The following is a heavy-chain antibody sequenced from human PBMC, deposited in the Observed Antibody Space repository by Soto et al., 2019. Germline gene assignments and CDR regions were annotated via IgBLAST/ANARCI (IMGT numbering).Heavy chain of an antibody. D-gene: IGHD1-26*01. Sequence: VQLVESGGGLVQPGGSLRLSCAASGFTFSRYWMTWVRQAPGKGLEWVAVIWYDGSNKYYADSVKGRFTISRDNSKNTLYLQMNSLRAEDTAVYYCARDEELAFDIWGQGTMVTVSS. CDR2: IWYDGSNK. V-gene: IGHV3-33*08. CDR3: ARDEELAFDI. J-gene: IGHJ3*02. CDR1: GFTFSRYW.